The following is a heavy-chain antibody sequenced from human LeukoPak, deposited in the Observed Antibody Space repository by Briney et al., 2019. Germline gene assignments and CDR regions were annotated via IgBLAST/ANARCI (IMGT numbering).Heavy chain of an antibody. V-gene: IGHV3-21*01. J-gene: IGHJ4*02. D-gene: IGHD2-21*01. CDR3: ARGLCGGDCYDY. CDR1: GFTFSSYH. Sequence: GGSLRLSCAASGFTFSSYHINWVRQAPGKGLEWVSSISSNNEYIYYADSVKGRFTISRDNAKNSLFLQMNSLRAEDTAVYYCARGLCGGDCYDYWGQGTLVTVSS. CDR2: ISSNNEYI.